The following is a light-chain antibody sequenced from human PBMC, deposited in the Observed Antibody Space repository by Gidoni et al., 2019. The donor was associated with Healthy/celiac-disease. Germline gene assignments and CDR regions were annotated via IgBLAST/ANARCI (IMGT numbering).Light chain of an antibody. Sequence: IQMTQSPSSLSASVGDRVTITCQASQDISNYLNWYQQKPGKAPKLLIYDASNLETGVPSMFSGSGSGTDFTFTISSLQPEDIATYYCQQYDNLLTFGQGTKLEIK. CDR2: DAS. CDR1: QDISNY. CDR3: QQYDNLLT. J-gene: IGKJ2*01. V-gene: IGKV1-33*01.